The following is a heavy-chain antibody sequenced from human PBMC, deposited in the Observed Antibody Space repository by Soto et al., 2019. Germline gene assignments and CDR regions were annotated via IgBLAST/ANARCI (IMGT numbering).Heavy chain of an antibody. J-gene: IGHJ6*02. CDR3: ARYGTGGCSGGSCYSTGYCYYGMDV. V-gene: IGHV1-2*04. D-gene: IGHD2-15*01. CDR2: INPNSGGT. Sequence: ASVKVSCKASGYTFTGYYMHWVRQVPGQGLEWMGWINPNSGGTNYAQKFQGWVTMTRDTSISTAYMELSRLRSDDTAVYYCARYGTGGCSGGSCYSTGYCYYGMDVWGQGTTVTVSS. CDR1: GYTFTGYY.